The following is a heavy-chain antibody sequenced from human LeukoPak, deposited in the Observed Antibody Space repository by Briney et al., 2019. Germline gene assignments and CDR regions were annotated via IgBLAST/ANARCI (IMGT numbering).Heavy chain of an antibody. CDR3: ARDHLSSGSSPDYYYYYYMNV. Sequence: GGSLRLSCAASGFIFSSYWMTWVRQAPGKGLEPVANIKHDGSVKYYVDSVKGRFTISRDNAKNSLYLQMNSLRAEDTAVYYCARDHLSSGSSPDYYYYYYMNVWAKGTTVTISS. D-gene: IGHD6-19*01. V-gene: IGHV3-7*01. CDR2: IKHDGSVK. J-gene: IGHJ6*03. CDR1: GFIFSSYW.